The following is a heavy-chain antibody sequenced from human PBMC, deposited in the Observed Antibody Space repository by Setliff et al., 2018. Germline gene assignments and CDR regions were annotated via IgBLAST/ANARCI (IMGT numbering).Heavy chain of an antibody. CDR2: IYYRGDT. CDR3: ARAGTYRYFDY. CDR1: GASLSSGTYY. Sequence: ETLSLTCTVSGASLSSGTYYWGWIRQPPGKGLEWIGRIYYRGDTYYNASLKGRLTISVDTAQNQFSLRLTSVTAADTAVYYCARAGTYRYFDYWGQGALVTVSS. D-gene: IGHD1-1*01. V-gene: IGHV4-39*01. J-gene: IGHJ4*02.